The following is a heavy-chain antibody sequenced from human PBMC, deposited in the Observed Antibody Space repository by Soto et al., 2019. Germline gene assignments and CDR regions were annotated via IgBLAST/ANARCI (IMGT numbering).Heavy chain of an antibody. D-gene: IGHD3-9*01. CDR1: GYSFTSYW. V-gene: IGHV5-51*01. Sequence: ESLKISYKGSGYSFTSYWIGWVRQMPGKGLEWMGIIYPGDSDTRYSPSFQGQVTISADKSISTAYLQWSSLKASDTAMYYCARHKDDILTGYYYNGMDVWGQGTTVTVSS. J-gene: IGHJ6*02. CDR2: IYPGDSDT. CDR3: ARHKDDILTGYYYNGMDV.